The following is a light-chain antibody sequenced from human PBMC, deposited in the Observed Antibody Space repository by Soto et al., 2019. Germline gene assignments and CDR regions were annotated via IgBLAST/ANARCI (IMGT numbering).Light chain of an antibody. CDR3: QQANSFPFT. Sequence: DMQMPQSPSSVSASLGDRVTITCRASQDIHTWLAWYQQKPGQAPKLLIYGASHLQSGVPSRFSGSGSGTDFTLTISRLQSEDFATYYCQQANSFPFTFGPGTKVDVK. J-gene: IGKJ3*01. CDR1: QDIHTW. V-gene: IGKV1-12*01. CDR2: GAS.